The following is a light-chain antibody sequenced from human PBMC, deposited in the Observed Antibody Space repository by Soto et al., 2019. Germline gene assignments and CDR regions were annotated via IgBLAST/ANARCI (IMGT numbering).Light chain of an antibody. Sequence: IVFTQSPTTLALSPGERAIPSCGASQSVSSYLAWYQQKPGQAPRLLIYGASRRATGFPARFSGSGSGTDFTLTISSLQSEDFAVYYCKQYDNWPWTFGQGTKVDIK. CDR3: KQYDNWPWT. CDR1: QSVSSY. V-gene: IGKV3-15*01. J-gene: IGKJ1*01. CDR2: GAS.